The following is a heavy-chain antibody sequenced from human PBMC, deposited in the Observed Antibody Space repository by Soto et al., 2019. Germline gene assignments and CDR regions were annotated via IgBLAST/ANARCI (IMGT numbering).Heavy chain of an antibody. J-gene: IGHJ1*01. V-gene: IGHV1-18*01. Sequence: QVQLVQSGGEVKKPGASVKISCKASGYIFSNYGVNWVRRAPGPGLEWMGWINGYNGNTNYAQRVTRRVTMTTGTSTTTDFMECRSLTSDDTAVYYCARGSSPADFAQWGQGTLVTVSP. CDR1: GYIFSNYG. CDR2: INGYNGNT. CDR3: ARGSSPADFAQ. D-gene: IGHD2-2*01.